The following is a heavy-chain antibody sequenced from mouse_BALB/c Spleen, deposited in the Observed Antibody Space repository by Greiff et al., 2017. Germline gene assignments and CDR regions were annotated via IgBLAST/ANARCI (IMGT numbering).Heavy chain of an antibody. J-gene: IGHJ2*01. D-gene: IGHD2-4*01. CDR2: IDPYDSET. CDR3: ARDMITNGAVDY. V-gene: IGHV1-52*01. CDR1: GYTFTSYW. Sequence: QVQLQQSGAELVRPGPSVKMSCKASGYTFTSYWMNWVKQRPEQGLEWIGRIDPYDSETHYNQKFKDKAILTVDKSSSTAYMKLSSLTSEDAAVYYCARDMITNGAVDYWGQGTTLTVSS.